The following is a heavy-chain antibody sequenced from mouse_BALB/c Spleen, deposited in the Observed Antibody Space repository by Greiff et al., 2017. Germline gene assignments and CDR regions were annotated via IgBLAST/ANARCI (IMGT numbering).Heavy chain of an antibody. CDR3: ARDASITTVVGAMDY. V-gene: IGHV7-1*02. Sequence: DVKLVESGGGLVQPGGSLRLSCATSGFTFSDFYMEWVRQPPGKRLEWIAASRNKANDYTTEYSASVKGRFIVSRDTSQSILYLQMNALRAEDTAIYYCARDASITTVVGAMDYWGQGTSVTVSS. J-gene: IGHJ4*01. D-gene: IGHD1-1*01. CDR2: SRNKANDYTT. CDR1: GFTFSDFY.